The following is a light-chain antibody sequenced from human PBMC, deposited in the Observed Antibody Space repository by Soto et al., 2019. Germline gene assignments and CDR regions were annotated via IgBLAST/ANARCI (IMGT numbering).Light chain of an antibody. V-gene: IGLV2-14*01. J-gene: IGLJ3*02. Sequence: QSALTQPASVSGSLGQSITISCTGTSSDIGGYKYVSWYQQHPGKAPKLIIFEVSNRPSGVSDRFSGSNSGNTASLTISGLQDEDEDDYYCTSYSRYRVLVFGGGTKVTVL. CDR3: TSYSRYRVLV. CDR2: EVS. CDR1: SSDIGGYKY.